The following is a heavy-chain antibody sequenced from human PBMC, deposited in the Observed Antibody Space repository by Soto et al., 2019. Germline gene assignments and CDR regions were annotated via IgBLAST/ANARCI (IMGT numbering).Heavy chain of an antibody. Sequence: RWSLRLSCAASGFTFSSYGMHWVRQAPGKGLEWVSYISSSGSTIYYADSVKGRFTISRDNAKNSLYLQMNSLRAEDTAVYYCARSTLGYCSSTSCYQGGFFDYWGQGTLVTVSS. CDR1: GFTFSSYG. CDR3: ARSTLGYCSSTSCYQGGFFDY. CDR2: ISSSGSTI. J-gene: IGHJ4*02. V-gene: IGHV3-48*04. D-gene: IGHD2-2*01.